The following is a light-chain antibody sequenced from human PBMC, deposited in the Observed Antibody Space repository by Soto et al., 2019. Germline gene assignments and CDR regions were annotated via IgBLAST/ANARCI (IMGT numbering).Light chain of an antibody. V-gene: IGKV1-5*03. J-gene: IGKJ2*01. CDR3: RHYNNYPNS. CDR1: QSVGSW. CDR2: KAT. Sequence: DIRMTQSPSTLSASVGDRVTITCRASQSVGSWLAWYQQKPGKAPKLLIYKATNLRSGVPSRFSGSGSGTEFILTISTLHPDDFATYYCRHYNNYPNSFGQGTKLEIK.